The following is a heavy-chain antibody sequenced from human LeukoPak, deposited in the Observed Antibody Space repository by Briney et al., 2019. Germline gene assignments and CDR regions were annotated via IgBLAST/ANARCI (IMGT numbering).Heavy chain of an antibody. CDR3: ARGRGTTMVRGVITNYFDL. CDR1: GYTFTAHY. J-gene: IGHJ2*01. V-gene: IGHV1-2*02. Sequence: ASVKVSCKASGYTFTAHYIHWVRQAPGQGLEWMGWIDPNSGGTNYAQKFLGSVTMTGDTAINTAFMVLSRLRSDDTAIYYCARGRGTTMVRGVITNYFDLWGRGSLVTVSS. CDR2: IDPNSGGT. D-gene: IGHD3-10*01.